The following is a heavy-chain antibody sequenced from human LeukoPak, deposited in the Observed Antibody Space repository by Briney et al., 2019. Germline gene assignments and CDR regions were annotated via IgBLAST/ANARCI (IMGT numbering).Heavy chain of an antibody. D-gene: IGHD6-19*01. V-gene: IGHV1-69*06. CDR3: ARDVSKAGYSSGWYYDY. CDR2: IIPIFGTA. Sequence: ASVKVSCKASGGTFSSYAISWVRQAPGQGLEWMGGIIPIFGTANYAQKFQGRVTITADKSTSTAYTELSSLRSEDTAVYYCARDVSKAGYSSGWYYDYWGQGTLVTVSS. CDR1: GGTFSSYA. J-gene: IGHJ4*02.